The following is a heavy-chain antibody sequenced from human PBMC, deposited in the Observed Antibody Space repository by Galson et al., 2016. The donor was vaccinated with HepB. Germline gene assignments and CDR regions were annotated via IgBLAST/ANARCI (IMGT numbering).Heavy chain of an antibody. V-gene: IGHV3-23*01. D-gene: IGHD6-19*01. Sequence: SLRLSCAASGFIFNDYAINWVVQAPGKGLQWVSAISGTSSDKYYADSVKGRFTISRDNSKNTVSLQMDSLTADDTAVDYCAKDRSKPGYASGCLGSWGQGTLVTVSS. J-gene: IGHJ5*02. CDR1: GFIFNDYA. CDR2: ISGTSSDK. CDR3: AKDRSKPGYASGCLGS.